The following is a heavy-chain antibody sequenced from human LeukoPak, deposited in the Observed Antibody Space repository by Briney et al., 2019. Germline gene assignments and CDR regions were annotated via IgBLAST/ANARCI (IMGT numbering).Heavy chain of an antibody. CDR1: GFTFSTYG. CDR2: ISYDESNK. Sequence: GGSLRLSCAASGFTFSTYGMHWVRQAPGKGLEWVAVISYDESNKYYAHSVKGRFTIARDNSKNTLYLQMNSLRTEDTAVYYCAKDQSQWGQGTLVIASS. J-gene: IGHJ4*02. CDR3: AKDQSQ. V-gene: IGHV3-30*18.